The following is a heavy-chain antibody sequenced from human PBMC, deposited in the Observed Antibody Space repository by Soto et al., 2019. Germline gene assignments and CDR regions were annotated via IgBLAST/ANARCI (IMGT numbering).Heavy chain of an antibody. Sequence: EVQLLESGGGLVQPGGSLRLSCAASGFTFSSYAMSWVRQAPGKGLEWVSAISGSGGSTYYADSVKGRFTISRDNSKNTLYLQMNSLRAEDTAVYYCGKDPNDYGDRGPFDYWGQGALVTVSS. CDR2: ISGSGGST. D-gene: IGHD4-17*01. J-gene: IGHJ4*02. CDR3: GKDPNDYGDRGPFDY. V-gene: IGHV3-23*01. CDR1: GFTFSSYA.